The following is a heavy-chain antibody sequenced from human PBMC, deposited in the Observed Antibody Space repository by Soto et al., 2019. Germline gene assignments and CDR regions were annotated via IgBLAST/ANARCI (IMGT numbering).Heavy chain of an antibody. CDR1: GFTFNDYY. J-gene: IGHJ6*02. V-gene: IGHV3-11*06. D-gene: IGHD3-16*01. CDR2: ISSGGSYT. CDR3: ARGGGYYHYGMDV. Sequence: QVQLVESGGGLVKPGGSLRLSCAASGFTFNDYYMSWIRQAPGKGPEWVSYISSGGSYTNYADSVKGRFTISRDNAKNSLCLQMNSLRAEDTAVYYCARGGGYYHYGMDVWGQGTTVTVSS.